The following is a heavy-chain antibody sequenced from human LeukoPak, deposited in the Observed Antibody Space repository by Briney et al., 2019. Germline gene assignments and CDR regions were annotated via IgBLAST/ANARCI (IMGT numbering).Heavy chain of an antibody. D-gene: IGHD2-15*01. CDR2: ISGSGGST. V-gene: IGHV3-23*01. J-gene: IGHJ5*02. CDR1: GFNFSSYA. CDR3: AKVEVAGGTTA. Sequence: GGSLRLSCAASGFNFSSYAMSWVRQAPGKGLEWVSAISGSGGSTYYADSVKGRFTISRDNSKNTLYLQMNSLRAEDTAVYYCAKVEVAGGTTAWGQGTLVTVSS.